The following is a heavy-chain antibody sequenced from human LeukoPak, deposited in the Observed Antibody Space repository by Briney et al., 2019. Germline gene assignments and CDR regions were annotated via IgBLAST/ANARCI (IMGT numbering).Heavy chain of an antibody. CDR1: GFTFRSYW. CDR2: IKEDGGEG. V-gene: IGHV3-7*03. D-gene: IGHD6-13*01. CDR3: VKPNDSGWWMFDY. Sequence: GGSLRLSCVASGFTFRSYWMTWVRQAPGKGLEWVANIKEDGGEGYYVDSVKGRFTVSRDNAKNSLYLQMNSLRAEDTAIYYCVKPNDSGWWMFDYWGQGTLVTVSS. J-gene: IGHJ4*02.